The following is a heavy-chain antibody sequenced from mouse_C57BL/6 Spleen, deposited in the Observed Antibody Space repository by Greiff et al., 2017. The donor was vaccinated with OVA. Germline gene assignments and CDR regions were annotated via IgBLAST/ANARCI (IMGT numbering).Heavy chain of an antibody. CDR1: GYTFTSYW. V-gene: IGHV1-64*01. CDR2: IPPNSGST. J-gene: IGHJ4*01. CDR3: ARKEEGYYGYYAMDY. D-gene: IGHD1-1*02. Sequence: VQLQQPGAELVKPGASVKLSCKASGYTFTSYWMHWVKQRPGQGLEWIGMIPPNSGSTNYNEKFKSKTTLTVDNSSSTSYMQLSSLTSEDSAVYYGARKEEGYYGYYAMDYWGQGTSVTVSS.